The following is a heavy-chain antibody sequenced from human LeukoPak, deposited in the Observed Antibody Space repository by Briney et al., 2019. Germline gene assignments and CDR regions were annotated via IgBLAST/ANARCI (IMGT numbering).Heavy chain of an antibody. CDR1: GFTFSSYA. Sequence: GGSLRLSCAASGFTFSSYAMSWVRQAPGKGLEWVSAISGSGGSTYYADSVKGRFTISRDSSKNTLYPQMNSLRAEDTAVYYCAKDLFGYSSSSYGMDVWGQGTTVTVSS. V-gene: IGHV3-23*01. CDR3: AKDLFGYSSSSYGMDV. D-gene: IGHD6-13*01. J-gene: IGHJ6*02. CDR2: ISGSGGST.